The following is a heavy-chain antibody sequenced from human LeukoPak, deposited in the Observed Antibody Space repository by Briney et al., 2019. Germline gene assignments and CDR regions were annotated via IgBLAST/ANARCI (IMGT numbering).Heavy chain of an antibody. J-gene: IGHJ5*02. D-gene: IGHD3-10*01. CDR1: GGSISSYY. Sequence: PSETLSLTCTVSGGSISSYYWSWIRQPPGKGLEWIGYIYYKSRVTISVDTSKNQFSLKLSSVTAADTAVYYCARAVIPRLVREVNHWFDPWGQGTLVTVSS. CDR3: ARAVIPRLVREVNHWFDP. V-gene: IGHV4-59*01. CDR2: IYY.